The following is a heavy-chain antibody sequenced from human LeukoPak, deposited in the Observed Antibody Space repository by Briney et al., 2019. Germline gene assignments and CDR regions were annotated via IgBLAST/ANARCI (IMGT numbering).Heavy chain of an antibody. Sequence: EASVKVSCKASGGTFSSYAISWVRQAPGQGLEWMGGIIPIFGTANYAQKFQGRVTITADKSTSTAYMELSSLRSEDTAVYYRASGYCSGGSCSYYYYYGMDVWGKGTTVTVSS. CDR1: GGTFSSYA. J-gene: IGHJ6*04. D-gene: IGHD2-15*01. CDR2: IIPIFGTA. CDR3: ASGYCSGGSCSYYYYYGMDV. V-gene: IGHV1-69*06.